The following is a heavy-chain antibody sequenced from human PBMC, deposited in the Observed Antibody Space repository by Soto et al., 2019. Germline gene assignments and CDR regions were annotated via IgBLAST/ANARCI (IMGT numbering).Heavy chain of an antibody. CDR1: GGSFSGYY. D-gene: IGHD4-17*01. Sequence: SETLSLTCSVYGGSFSGYYWSWIRQPPGKGLEWIGEINHSGSTNYNPSLKSRVTISVDTSKNQFSLKLSSVTAADTAVYYCARVSLRGFYYYGMDVWGQGTTVTVSS. J-gene: IGHJ6*02. V-gene: IGHV4-34*01. CDR3: ARVSLRGFYYYGMDV. CDR2: INHSGST.